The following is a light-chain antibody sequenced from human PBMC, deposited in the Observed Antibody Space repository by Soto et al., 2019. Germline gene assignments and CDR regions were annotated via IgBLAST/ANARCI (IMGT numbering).Light chain of an antibody. CDR3: QHYVSSPWT. V-gene: IGKV3-20*01. Sequence: EIVLTQSPGTLSLSPGERATLSCRASQTVSSSYLAWYQQKPGQAPRLLIYGASIRVTGIPDRFSGSGSGTDFTITISRLEPEDFAVYYCQHYVSSPWTFGHGTKVEIK. J-gene: IGKJ1*01. CDR1: QTVSSSY. CDR2: GAS.